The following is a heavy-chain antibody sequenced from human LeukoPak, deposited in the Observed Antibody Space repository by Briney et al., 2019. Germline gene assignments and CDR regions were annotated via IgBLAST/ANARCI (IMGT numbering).Heavy chain of an antibody. CDR3: ARRVGYCSSTTCTNWFDP. D-gene: IGHD2-2*01. CDR2: IYNSGST. J-gene: IGHJ5*02. V-gene: IGHV4-39*01. CDR1: GGSISSSSYY. Sequence: SETLSLTCTVSGGSISSSSYYWGWIRQPPGKGLEWIGSIYNSGSTYYNPSLKIRVTISVDTSKNQFSLKLSSVTAADTAVYYCARRVGYCSSTTCTNWFDPWGQGTLVTVSS.